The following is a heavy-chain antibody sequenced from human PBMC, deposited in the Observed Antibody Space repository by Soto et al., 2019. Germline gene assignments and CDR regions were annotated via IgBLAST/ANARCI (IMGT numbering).Heavy chain of an antibody. J-gene: IGHJ5*02. CDR3: AGASDSTWYNWLDP. CDR2: IIPTFGTT. Sequence: QEQLVQSGAEVKKPGSSVKVSCKAPGGNFSSNGIRWGRQAPGQGLEFMGGIIPTFGTTNYAHKLRGRVTITADESTGTAYMELSSLRSDDTAVYYCAGASDSTWYNWLDPWGQGTLVTVSS. V-gene: IGHV1-69*01. D-gene: IGHD4-4*01. CDR1: GGNFSSNG.